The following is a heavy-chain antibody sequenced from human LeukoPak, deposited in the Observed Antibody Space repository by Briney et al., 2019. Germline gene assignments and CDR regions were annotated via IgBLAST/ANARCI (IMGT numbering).Heavy chain of an antibody. J-gene: IGHJ4*02. D-gene: IGHD3-9*01. CDR2: IYYSGST. Sequence: SETLSLTCTVSGGSISSSSYYWGWIRQPPGKGLEWIGSIYYSGSTYYNPSLKSRVTISVDTSKNQFSLKLSSVTAADTAVYYCASPRGDILTDYHRLDYWGQGTLVTVSS. CDR1: GGSISSSSYY. CDR3: ASPRGDILTDYHRLDY. V-gene: IGHV4-39*01.